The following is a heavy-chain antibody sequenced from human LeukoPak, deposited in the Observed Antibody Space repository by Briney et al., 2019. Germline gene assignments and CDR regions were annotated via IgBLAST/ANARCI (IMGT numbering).Heavy chain of an antibody. CDR1: GFTFSSYG. CDR2: IRYDGSNK. J-gene: IGHJ6*03. V-gene: IGHV3-30*02. Sequence: GGSLRLSCAASGFTFSSYGMHWVRQAPGKGLEWVAFIRYDGSNKYYADSVKGRFTISRDNSKNTLYLQMNSLRAEDTAVYYCAKGGHCSSTNWHYKYHYFFKDVLGKGTPVTGS. D-gene: IGHD2-2*01. CDR3: AKGGHCSSTNWHYKYHYFFKDV.